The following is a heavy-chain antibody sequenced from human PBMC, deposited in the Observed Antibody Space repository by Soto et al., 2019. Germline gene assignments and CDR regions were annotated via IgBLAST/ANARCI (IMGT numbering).Heavy chain of an antibody. J-gene: IGHJ4*02. CDR2: ISYDGSNK. CDR1: GFTFSSYW. D-gene: IGHD3-9*01. V-gene: IGHV3-30*18. CDR3: AKALHDILRLDY. Sequence: GGSLRLSCAASGFTFSSYWMSWVRQAPGKGLEWVAVISYDGSNKYYADSVKGRFTISRDNSKNTLYLQMNNLRAEDTAVYYCAKALHDILRLDYWGQGTLVTVSS.